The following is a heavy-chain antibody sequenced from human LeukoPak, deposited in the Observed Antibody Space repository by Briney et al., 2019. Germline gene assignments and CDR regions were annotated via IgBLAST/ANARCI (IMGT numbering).Heavy chain of an antibody. D-gene: IGHD2-2*01. CDR1: GFTFSSDA. J-gene: IGHJ5*02. CDR2: ITGNGGNT. Sequence: QSGGSLRLSCAASGFTFSSDAMSWVRQAPGKGVEWVSIITGNGGNTYYADSVRGRFTISRDNSKNTLYLQMNSLTGEDTAVYYCAKFRVIPAATNWFDPWGQGTLVTVSS. CDR3: AKFRVIPAATNWFDP. V-gene: IGHV3-23*01.